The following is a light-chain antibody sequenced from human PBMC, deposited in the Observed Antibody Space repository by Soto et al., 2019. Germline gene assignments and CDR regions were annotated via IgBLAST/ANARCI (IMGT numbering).Light chain of an antibody. CDR1: QGISSY. V-gene: IGKV1-9*01. J-gene: IGKJ4*01. Sequence: DIPLTQSPSFLSSSIGARVTMTRRASQGISSYLAWYQQKPGKAPKLLIYAASTLQSGVPSRFSGSGSGTEFTLTVSSLQPEDFATYYCQQLNSYPLTFGGGTKVDIK. CDR2: AAS. CDR3: QQLNSYPLT.